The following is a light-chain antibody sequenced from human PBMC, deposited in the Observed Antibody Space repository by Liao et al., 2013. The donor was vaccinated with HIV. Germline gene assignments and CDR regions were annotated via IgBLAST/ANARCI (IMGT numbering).Light chain of an antibody. J-gene: IGLJ2*01. Sequence: SYVLTQPPSVSVAPGKTARITCGGNNIGSKSVHWYQQKPGQAPVLVIYYYSDRPSGIPERFSGSNSGNTATLTISRVEAGDEADYYCQVWDSSSDHVVFGGRDQADRP. CDR3: QVWDSSSDHVV. CDR2: YYS. V-gene: IGLV3-21*04. CDR1: NIGSKS.